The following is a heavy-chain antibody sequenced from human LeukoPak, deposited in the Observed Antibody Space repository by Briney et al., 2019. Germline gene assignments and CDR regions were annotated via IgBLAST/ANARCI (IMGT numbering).Heavy chain of an antibody. CDR3: ARICSSTSCRAFDI. V-gene: IGHV4-61*02. J-gene: IGHJ3*02. CDR2: IYTSGST. CDR1: GGSISSGSYY. Sequence: PSQTLSLTCTVSGGSISSGSYYWSWIRQPAGKGLEWIGRIYTSGSTNYNPSLKSRVTISVDTSKNQFSLKLSSVTAAGTAVYYCARICSSTSCRAFDIWGQGTMVTVSS. D-gene: IGHD2-2*01.